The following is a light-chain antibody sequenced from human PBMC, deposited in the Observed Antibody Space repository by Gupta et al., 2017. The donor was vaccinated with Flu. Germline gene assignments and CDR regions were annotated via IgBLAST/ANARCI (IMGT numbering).Light chain of an antibody. CDR1: YLGNKY. CDR2: QDA. V-gene: IGLV3-1*01. CDR3: QAWDRTTVV. Sequence: SYDWTQPPSGSVSPGQTASISCSGDYLGNKYASWYQQKPGQAPVLVVYQDAKRPSRIPGRFSGSSSGNTATLTISETQALDEADYYCQAWDRTTVVFGGGTKLTVL. J-gene: IGLJ2*01.